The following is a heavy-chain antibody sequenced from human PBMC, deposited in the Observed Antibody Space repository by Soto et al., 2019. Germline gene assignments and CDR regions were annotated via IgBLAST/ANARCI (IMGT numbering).Heavy chain of an antibody. CDR1: GGTFSSYA. D-gene: IGHD2-15*01. V-gene: IGHV1-69*06. Sequence: QVQLVQSGAEVKKPGSSVKVSCKASGGTFSSYAISWVRQAPGQGLEWMGGIIPIFGTANYAQKFQGRVTIPAKKSRSTAYMELSSLRSEATAVYYGATCKLAATSFDYWAREPWSPSPQ. J-gene: IGHJ4*02. CDR2: IIPIFGTA. CDR3: ATCKLAATSFDY.